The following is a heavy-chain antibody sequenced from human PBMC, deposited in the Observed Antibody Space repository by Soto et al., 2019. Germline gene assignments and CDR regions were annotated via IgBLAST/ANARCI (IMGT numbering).Heavy chain of an antibody. CDR1: GYTFMEYF. D-gene: IGHD7-27*01. CDR3: ARDRPFLRGGIAWGMVV. J-gene: IGHJ6*02. V-gene: IGHV1-2*02. CDR2: INPNSGET. Sequence: ASVTVSCKAAGYTFMEYFIHWLRQAPGQGLEWMGWINPNSGETKFAQTFQGRVTMTRDTSTSTAYLELNRLRSDGTAMYYCARDRPFLRGGIAWGMVVWG.